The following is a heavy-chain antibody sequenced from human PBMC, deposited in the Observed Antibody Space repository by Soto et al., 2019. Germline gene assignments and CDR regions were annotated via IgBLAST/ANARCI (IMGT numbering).Heavy chain of an antibody. V-gene: IGHV3-30*03. Sequence: QVQLVESGGGVVQPGRSLRLSCAASGFTFSSYGMHWVRQAPGKGLEWVAVISYDGSNKYYADSVKGRFTISRDNSKHTLYLQINSLIAEDTAWYYCASEPDAFDIWCQGTMFTFSS. J-gene: IGHJ3*02. CDR2: ISYDGSNK. CDR1: GFTFSSYG. CDR3: ASEPDAFDI.